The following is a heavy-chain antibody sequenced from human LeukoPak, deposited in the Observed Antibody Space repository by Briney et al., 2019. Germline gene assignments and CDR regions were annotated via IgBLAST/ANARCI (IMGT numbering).Heavy chain of an antibody. V-gene: IGHV3-7*01. CDR2: IKQDGSEK. Sequence: GGSLRLSCAASGSTFSNYWMSWVRQPPGKGLEWVANIKQDGSEKYYVDSVKGRFTTSRDNAKNSLYLQMNNLSIEDTAVYYCARDGDGYKSIPFDYWGQGALVTVSS. CDR3: ARDGDGYKSIPFDY. J-gene: IGHJ4*02. D-gene: IGHD5-24*01. CDR1: GSTFSNYW.